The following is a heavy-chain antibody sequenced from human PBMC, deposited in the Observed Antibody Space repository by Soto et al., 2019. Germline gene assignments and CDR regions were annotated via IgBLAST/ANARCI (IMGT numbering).Heavy chain of an antibody. CDR1: GGSISSYY. J-gene: IGHJ5*02. Sequence: PSETLSLTCTVSGGSISSYYWSWIRQPPGKGLEWIGYIYYSGSTNYNPSLESRVTMSVDTSKNQFSLKLSSVTAADTAVYYCARVNSNYGWFDPWGQGTLVTVSS. D-gene: IGHD4-4*01. CDR2: IYYSGST. CDR3: ARVNSNYGWFDP. V-gene: IGHV4-59*01.